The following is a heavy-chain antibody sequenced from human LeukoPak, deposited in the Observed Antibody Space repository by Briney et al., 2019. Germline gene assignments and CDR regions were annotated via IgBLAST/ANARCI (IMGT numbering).Heavy chain of an antibody. CDR2: ISGDGGST. CDR1: GFTFDDYA. D-gene: IGHD3-10*01. J-gene: IGHJ4*01. Sequence: GGSLRLSCAASGFTFDDYAMHWVRQAPGKGLEWVSLISGDGGSTYYADSVKGRFTISRDNSKNSLYLQMNSLRTEDTALYYCAKDMGSPLWFGELPDDYWGHGTLVTVSS. V-gene: IGHV3-43*02. CDR3: AKDMGSPLWFGELPDDY.